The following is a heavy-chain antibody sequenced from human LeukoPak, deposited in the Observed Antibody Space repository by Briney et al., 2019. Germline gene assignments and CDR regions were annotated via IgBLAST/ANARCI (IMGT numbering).Heavy chain of an antibody. J-gene: IGHJ4*02. CDR1: GYTFTGYY. CDR3: ARATHELEDIVVVPAAWDYFDY. V-gene: IGHV1-2*02. CDR2: INPNSGGT. D-gene: IGHD2-2*01. Sequence: ASVTVSFTASGYTFTGYYMHWVRQAPGQGLEWMGLINPNSGGTNYAQKFQGRVTMTRDTSISTAYMELSRLRSDDTAVYYCARATHELEDIVVVPAAWDYFDYWGQGTLVTVSS.